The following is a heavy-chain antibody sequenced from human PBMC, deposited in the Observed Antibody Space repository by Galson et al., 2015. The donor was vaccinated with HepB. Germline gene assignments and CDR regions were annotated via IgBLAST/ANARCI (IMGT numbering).Heavy chain of an antibody. Sequence: LSLTCTVSGGSLSSGSYYWGWFRQPPGKGLEWIGSIYYSGSTYYNPSLQSRVTISVDTSKNQFSLKLSSVTAADTAVYDCARVCARLGDCSSGEAFDIWGQGTMVTVSS. V-gene: IGHV4-39*01. CDR3: ARVCARLGDCSSGEAFDI. CDR1: GGSLSSGSYY. J-gene: IGHJ3*02. D-gene: IGHD2-2*01. CDR2: IYYSGST.